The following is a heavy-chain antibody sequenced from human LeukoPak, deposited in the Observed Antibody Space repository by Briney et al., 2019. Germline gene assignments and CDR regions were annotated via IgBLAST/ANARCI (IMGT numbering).Heavy chain of an antibody. Sequence: SQTLSLTSAMSGVSVSSNSAACNCTRHSPSRGIEWLGTTYYRSKWYNDYAVSVKSRITINPDTSKNQFSLQLNSVTPEDTAVFYCARALSRTWIQLDYWGQGTLVTVSS. CDR2: TYYRSKWYN. CDR1: GVSVSSNSAA. V-gene: IGHV6-1*01. D-gene: IGHD5-18*01. CDR3: ARALSRTWIQLDY. J-gene: IGHJ4*02.